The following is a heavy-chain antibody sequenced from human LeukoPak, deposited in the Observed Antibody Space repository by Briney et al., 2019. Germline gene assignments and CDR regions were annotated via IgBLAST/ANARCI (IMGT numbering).Heavy chain of an antibody. V-gene: IGHV3-15*01. Sequence: PGGSLRLSCAASGFTFNDAWMSWVRQAPGMGLEWVGRIKSKSDGGKTDYSAPVKGRSTISRDDSKNTLYLQINSLKTEDTAVYYCTADMPASSRAADYWGQGTLVTVSS. CDR3: TADMPASSRAADY. D-gene: IGHD2-15*01. CDR1: GFTFNDAW. CDR2: IKSKSDGGKT. J-gene: IGHJ4*02.